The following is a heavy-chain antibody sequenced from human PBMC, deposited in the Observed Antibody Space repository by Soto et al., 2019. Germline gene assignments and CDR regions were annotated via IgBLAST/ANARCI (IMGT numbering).Heavy chain of an antibody. D-gene: IGHD6-19*01. J-gene: IGHJ4*02. CDR3: ARARRIAVAGTIDY. CDR2: INAGNGNT. V-gene: IGHV1-3*01. CDR1: VYTFTSYA. Sequence: GASVKVCCKASVYTFTSYAIHWVRQAPGQRLEWMGWINAGNGNTKYSQKFQGRVTITRDTSASTAYMELSSLRSEDTAVYYCARARRIAVAGTIDYWGQGTLVTVSS.